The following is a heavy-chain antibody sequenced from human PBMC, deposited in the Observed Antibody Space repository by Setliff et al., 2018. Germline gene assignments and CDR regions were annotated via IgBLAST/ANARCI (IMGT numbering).Heavy chain of an antibody. CDR1: GFTFSDYY. CDR2: ISRGGNTI. V-gene: IGHV3-11*04. CDR3: AREVVGAPSAFDI. Sequence: GGSLRLSCAASGFTFSDYYMTWIRQAPGKGLEWVSYISRGGNTIYYADSVKGRFTISRDNARNSLFLQMNTLRAEDTAVYYCAREVVGAPSAFDIWGQGTMVTVSS. D-gene: IGHD1-26*01. J-gene: IGHJ3*02.